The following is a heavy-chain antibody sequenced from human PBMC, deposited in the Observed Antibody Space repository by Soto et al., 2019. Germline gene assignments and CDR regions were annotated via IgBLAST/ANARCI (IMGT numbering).Heavy chain of an antibody. CDR2: IRNKPNRAAT. Sequence: GVLGLACGTSGFTFSDHYMDCVRNAPGKGLEWVVLIRNKPNRAATEYATSVKGRFTISRDDSKTSVFLVMDSLRAEDTAVYYCAKVFSAVAGPGFDYWGQGTLVTVSS. J-gene: IGHJ4*02. CDR1: GFTFSDHY. D-gene: IGHD6-19*01. CDR3: AKVFSAVAGPGFDY. V-gene: IGHV3-72*01.